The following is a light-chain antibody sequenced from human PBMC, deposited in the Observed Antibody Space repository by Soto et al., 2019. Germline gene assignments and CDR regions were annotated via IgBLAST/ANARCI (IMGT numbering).Light chain of an antibody. Sequence: EIVLTQSPGTLSLSPGERATLSCRASQSVSRGYLAWYQQKPGQAPRLLISGASSRATGIPDRFSGSGSGTEFTLTISRLEPEDFAVYYCHQYGSSPRTFGQGTKVEIK. CDR1: QSVSRGY. V-gene: IGKV3-20*01. CDR2: GAS. J-gene: IGKJ2*01. CDR3: HQYGSSPRT.